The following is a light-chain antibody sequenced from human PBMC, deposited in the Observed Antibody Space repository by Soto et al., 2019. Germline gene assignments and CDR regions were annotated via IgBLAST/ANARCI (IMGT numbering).Light chain of an antibody. V-gene: IGLV1-44*01. CDR2: SNN. J-gene: IGLJ1*01. CDR3: AAWDDSLNGYV. CDR1: SSNIGSNT. Sequence: QLVLTQPPSSSGTPGQRVTISCSGSSSNIGSNTVNWYQQLPGTAPKLLIYSNNQRPSGGPDRFSGSKSGTSASLAISGLQSEDEADYYCAAWDDSLNGYVFGTGTKLT.